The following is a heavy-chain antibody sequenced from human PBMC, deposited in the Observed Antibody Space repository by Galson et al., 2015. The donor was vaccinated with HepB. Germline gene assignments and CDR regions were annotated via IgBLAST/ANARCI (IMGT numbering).Heavy chain of an antibody. Sequence: QSGAEVKKPGESLKISCKGSGYSFTSYWIGWVRQMPGKGLEWMGIIYPGDSDTRNSPSFQGQVTISADKSISTAYLQWSSLKASDTAMYYCARHGFGPYSSQEPLLFDYWGQGTLVTVSS. D-gene: IGHD6-13*01. V-gene: IGHV5-51*01. CDR3: ARHGFGPYSSQEPLLFDY. CDR1: GYSFTSYW. J-gene: IGHJ4*02. CDR2: IYPGDSDT.